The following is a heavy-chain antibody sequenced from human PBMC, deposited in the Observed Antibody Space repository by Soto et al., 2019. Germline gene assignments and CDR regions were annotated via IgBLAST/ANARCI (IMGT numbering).Heavy chain of an antibody. D-gene: IGHD3-16*01. J-gene: IGHJ6*03. CDR1: GFTVSSNY. CDR2: IYSGGST. Sequence: GGSLRLSCAASGFTVSSNYISWVRQAPGKGLEWVSVIYSGGSTYYADSVKGRFTISRDNSKNTLYLQMNSLRAEDTAVYYCARDRAIGGVVSYYYYYYMDVWGKGTTVTVSS. V-gene: IGHV3-66*01. CDR3: ARDRAIGGVVSYYYYYYMDV.